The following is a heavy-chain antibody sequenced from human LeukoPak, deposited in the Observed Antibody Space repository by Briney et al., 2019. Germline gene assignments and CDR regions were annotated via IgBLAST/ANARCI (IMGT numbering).Heavy chain of an antibody. CDR2: MSGSGGRT. V-gene: IGHV3-23*01. CDR1: GFTFSSYA. CDR3: AKDQQLVLDY. Sequence: PGGSLRLSCAASGFTFSSYAMSWVCQAPGKGLEWVSAMSGSGGRTYYADSVKGRFTISRDNAKNTLYLQMNSLRAEDTAVYYCAKDQQLVLDYWGQGTLVTVSS. D-gene: IGHD6-13*01. J-gene: IGHJ4*02.